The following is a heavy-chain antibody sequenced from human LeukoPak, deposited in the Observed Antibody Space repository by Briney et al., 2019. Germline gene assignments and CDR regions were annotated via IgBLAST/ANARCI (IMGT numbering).Heavy chain of an antibody. Sequence: SGTLSLTCAVYGGSFSGYYWSWIRQPPGKGLEWIGEINHSGSTNYNPSLKSRVTISVDTSKNQFSLKLSSVTAADTAVYYCASSRSRPLLPPLPKSQYYFDYWGQGTLVTVSS. V-gene: IGHV4-34*01. CDR1: GGSFSGYY. CDR2: INHSGST. CDR3: ASSRSRPLLPPLPKSQYYFDY. J-gene: IGHJ4*02. D-gene: IGHD2-21*01.